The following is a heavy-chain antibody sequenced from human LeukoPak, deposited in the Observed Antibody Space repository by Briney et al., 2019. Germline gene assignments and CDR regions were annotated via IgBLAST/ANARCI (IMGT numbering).Heavy chain of an antibody. D-gene: IGHD6-19*01. CDR1: GFTFRMYS. CDR3: AGTLYNSGWTPLPDV. J-gene: IGHJ6*02. Sequence: PGGSLRLSCAASGFTFRMYSMNWVRQAPGKRLEWVSSINIGSSYRYYADSVKGRFTISRDNAKNSLYLQMNSLRVEDTAVYYCAGTLYNSGWTPLPDVWGQGTTVTVSS. CDR2: INIGSSYR. V-gene: IGHV3-21*01.